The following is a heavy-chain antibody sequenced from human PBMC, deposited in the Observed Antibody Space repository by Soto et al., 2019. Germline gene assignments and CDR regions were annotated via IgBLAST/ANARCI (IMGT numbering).Heavy chain of an antibody. J-gene: IGHJ4*02. D-gene: IGHD3-16*01. Sequence: QVQLVQSGGEVTRPGASVRVSCKASGYTFNSYGISWVRQAPGQGLEWMGWISSYNGHTDYARKFQGRVAMTTDIPTNTVSMELRDLRSDDTAVYYCARGRSWGARDFDNWGQGTLVTVSS. CDR3: ARGRSWGARDFDN. V-gene: IGHV1-18*01. CDR1: GYTFNSYG. CDR2: ISSYNGHT.